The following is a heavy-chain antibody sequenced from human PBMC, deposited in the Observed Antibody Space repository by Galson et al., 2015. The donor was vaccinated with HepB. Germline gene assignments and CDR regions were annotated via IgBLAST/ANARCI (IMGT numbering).Heavy chain of an antibody. CDR2: ISGSGGST. Sequence: SLRLSCAASGFTFSSYAMSWVRQAPGKGLEWVSAISGSGGSTYYADSVKGRFTISRDNSKNTLYLQMNSLRAEDTAVYYCAKDTLSGYSSGWYVEVRELTPVYWGQGTLVTVSS. CDR1: GFTFSSYA. CDR3: AKDTLSGYSSGWYVEVRELTPVY. J-gene: IGHJ4*02. D-gene: IGHD6-19*01. V-gene: IGHV3-23*01.